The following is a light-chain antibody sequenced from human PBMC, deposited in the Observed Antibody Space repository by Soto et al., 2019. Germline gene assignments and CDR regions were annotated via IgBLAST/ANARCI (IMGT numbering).Light chain of an antibody. CDR3: VSYSNQNTRI. CDR1: SSDVGGYDY. V-gene: IGLV2-14*01. CDR2: EVS. Sequence: QSALTQPASVSGSPGQSITISCTGTSSDVGGYDYVSWYQQYPGTAPKLMVYEVSNRPAGISNRFSGSKSGNTASLTISGLQAEDEADYYCVSYSNQNTRIFGGGTELAVL. J-gene: IGLJ2*01.